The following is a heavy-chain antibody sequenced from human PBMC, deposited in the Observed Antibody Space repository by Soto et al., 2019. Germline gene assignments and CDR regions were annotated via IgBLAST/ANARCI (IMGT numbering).Heavy chain of an antibody. CDR3: ARAYGSGSYGAFDI. J-gene: IGHJ3*02. V-gene: IGHV1-69*13. D-gene: IGHD3-10*01. CDR1: GGTFRSYA. CDR2: IIPIFGTA. Sequence: SVKVSCKASGGTFRSYAISWVRQAPGQGLEWMGGIIPIFGTANYAQKFQGRVTITADESTSTAYMELSSLRSEDTAVYYCARAYGSGSYGAFDIWGQGTMVTVSS.